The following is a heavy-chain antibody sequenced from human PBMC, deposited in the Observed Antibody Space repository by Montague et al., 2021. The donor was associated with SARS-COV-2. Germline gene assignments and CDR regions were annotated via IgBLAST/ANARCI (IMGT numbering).Heavy chain of an antibody. J-gene: IGHJ5*02. Sequence: SLRLSCAASGFTFSSYAMHWVRQAPGKGLEWVAVISYDGSNKYYADSVKGRFTISRDNSKNTLYLQMNSLRAEDTAVYYCARDRRYYDSSVYPGVAYNWFDPWGQGTLVTVSS. CDR2: ISYDGSNK. CDR3: ARDRRYYDSSVYPGVAYNWFDP. D-gene: IGHD3-22*01. V-gene: IGHV3-30-3*01. CDR1: GFTFSSYA.